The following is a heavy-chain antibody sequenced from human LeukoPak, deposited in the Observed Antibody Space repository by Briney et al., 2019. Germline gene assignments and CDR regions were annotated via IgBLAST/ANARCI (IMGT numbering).Heavy chain of an antibody. V-gene: IGHV4-39*07. CDR2: IYYSGST. CDR3: YGDYVLWFGP. J-gene: IGHJ5*02. CDR1: GGSISSSSYY. D-gene: IGHD4-17*01. Sequence: PSETLSLTCTVSGGSISSSSYYWGWIRQPPGKGLEWIGSIYYSGSTCYNPSLKSRVTISVDTSKNQFSLKLSSVTAADTAVYYCYGDYVLWFGPWGQGTLVTVSS.